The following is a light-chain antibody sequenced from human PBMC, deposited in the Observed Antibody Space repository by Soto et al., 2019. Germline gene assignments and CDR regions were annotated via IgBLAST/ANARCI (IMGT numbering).Light chain of an antibody. CDR2: GAS. Sequence: EIVMTQSPATLSVSPGERATLSCRASQSVSSNLAWYQQKPGQSPRLLIYGASTRATGIPARFSGSGSGTEFTLTISSLQSEDFAVYYCQQYNSRPPMYTFGQGTKLEIK. CDR1: QSVSSN. J-gene: IGKJ2*01. CDR3: QQYNSRPPMYT. V-gene: IGKV3-15*01.